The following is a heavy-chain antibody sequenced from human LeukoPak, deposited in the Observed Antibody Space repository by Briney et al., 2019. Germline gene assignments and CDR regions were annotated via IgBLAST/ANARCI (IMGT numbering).Heavy chain of an antibody. D-gene: IGHD2-21*01. CDR1: GYTFSSYD. V-gene: IGHV1-69*05. J-gene: IGHJ4*02. CDR2: IIPLFGSP. Sequence: ASVNVSCKASGYTFSSYDIIWVGQASGQGLEWMGGIIPLFGSPTHAQKFQGRVTITTDDSTPTAYMELSSLRSDDTAVFYCARGERHIPIYYWGQGTLVTVSS. CDR3: ARGERHIPIYY.